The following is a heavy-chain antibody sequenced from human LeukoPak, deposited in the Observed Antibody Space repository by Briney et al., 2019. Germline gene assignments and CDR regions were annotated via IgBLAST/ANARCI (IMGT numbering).Heavy chain of an antibody. CDR3: ARRGRDGYTFDY. V-gene: IGHV4-34*01. CDR1: GGSFSGYY. D-gene: IGHD5-24*01. J-gene: IGHJ4*02. Sequence: SETLSLTCGVSGGSFSGYYFSWVRQSPEKGLEWIGEINHSGSTNYNPSLKSRVTISVDTAKKQISLKLSSVTAADTAVYYCARRGRDGYTFDYWGQGTLVTVSS. CDR2: INHSGST.